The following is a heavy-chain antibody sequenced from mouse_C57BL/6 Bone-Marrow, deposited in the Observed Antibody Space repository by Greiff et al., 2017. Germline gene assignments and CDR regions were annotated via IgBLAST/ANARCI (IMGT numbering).Heavy chain of an antibody. J-gene: IGHJ2*01. Sequence: VQLQQSGAELVRPGASVKLSCTASGFNIKDDYMHWVKQRPEQGLEWIGWIDPENGDTEYASKFQGKATITADTSSNTAYLQLSSLTSEDTAVYYCTSYYYGSRWFDYWGQGTTLTVSS. CDR2: IDPENGDT. CDR3: TSYYYGSRWFDY. V-gene: IGHV14-4*01. D-gene: IGHD1-1*01. CDR1: GFNIKDDY.